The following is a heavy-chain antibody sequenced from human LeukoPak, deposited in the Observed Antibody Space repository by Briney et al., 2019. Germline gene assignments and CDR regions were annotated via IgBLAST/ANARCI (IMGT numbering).Heavy chain of an antibody. Sequence: ASVKVSCKASGYTFTGYYMHWVRQAPGQGLEWMGRINPNSGGTNYAQKFQGRVTMTTDTSTSTAYTELSRLRSDDTAVYYCARDDSSGPYYYYMDVWGKGTTVTVSS. CDR3: ARDDSSGPYYYYMDV. V-gene: IGHV1-2*06. J-gene: IGHJ6*03. CDR2: INPNSGGT. D-gene: IGHD6-19*01. CDR1: GYTFTGYY.